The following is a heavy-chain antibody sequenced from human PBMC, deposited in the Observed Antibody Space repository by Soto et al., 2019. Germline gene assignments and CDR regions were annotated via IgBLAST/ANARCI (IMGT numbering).Heavy chain of an antibody. CDR1: GGTFSSYA. Sequence: SVKVSCKASGGTFSSYAISWVRQAPGQGLEWMGGIIPIFGTANYAQKFQGRVTITADESTSTAYMELSSLRSEDTAVYYCARGSSRFGELLSDYYYYGMDVWGQGTTVTVSS. CDR3: ARGSSRFGELLSDYYYYGMDV. CDR2: IIPIFGTA. J-gene: IGHJ6*02. V-gene: IGHV1-69*13. D-gene: IGHD3-10*01.